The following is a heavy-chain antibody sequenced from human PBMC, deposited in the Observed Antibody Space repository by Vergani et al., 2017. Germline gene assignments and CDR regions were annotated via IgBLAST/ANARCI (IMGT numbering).Heavy chain of an antibody. Sequence: EVQLVESGGGLVQPGRSLRLSCAASGFTFDDYAMHWVRQAPGKGLEWVSGISWNSGSIAYADSVKGRFTISRDNAKNSLYLQMNSLRDEDTALYYCAKAPYSGSTSXFDFWGQGTLVTVSS. CDR3: AKAPYSGSTSXFDF. D-gene: IGHD1-26*01. J-gene: IGHJ4*02. V-gene: IGHV3-9*01. CDR1: GFTFDDYA. CDR2: ISWNSGSI.